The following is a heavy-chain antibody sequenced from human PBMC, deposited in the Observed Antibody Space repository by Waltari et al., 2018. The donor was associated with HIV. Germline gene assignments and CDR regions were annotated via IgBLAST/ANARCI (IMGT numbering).Heavy chain of an antibody. D-gene: IGHD6-19*01. J-gene: IGHJ6*02. Sequence: QVQLQESGPGLVKPSETLSLTCTVSGGSISNYYWSCIRQPPGKGLEWIGYIHYSGSTVYNPSLKSRVTISEDRSKNQFSLKLRSVTSADTAVYYCARDGEYSSASDYYYGMDVWGQGTTVTVSS. CDR1: GGSISNYY. CDR3: ARDGEYSSASDYYYGMDV. V-gene: IGHV4-59*01. CDR2: IHYSGST.